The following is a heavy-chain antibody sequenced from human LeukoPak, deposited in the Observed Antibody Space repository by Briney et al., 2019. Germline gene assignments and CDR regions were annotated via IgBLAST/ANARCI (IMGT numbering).Heavy chain of an antibody. CDR3: AKEPSITMIVVVTPDY. D-gene: IGHD3-22*01. V-gene: IGHV3-23*01. CDR2: ISGSGGST. Sequence: PGGSLRLSCAASGFTFSSYAMSWVRQAPVKGLEWVSAISGSGGSTYYADSVKGRFTISRDNSKNTLYLQMNSLRAEDTAVYYCAKEPSITMIVVVTPDYWGQGTLVTVSS. J-gene: IGHJ4*02. CDR1: GFTFSSYA.